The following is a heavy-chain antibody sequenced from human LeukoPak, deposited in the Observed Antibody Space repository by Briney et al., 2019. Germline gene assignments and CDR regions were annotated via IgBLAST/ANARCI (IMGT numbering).Heavy chain of an antibody. J-gene: IGHJ4*02. CDR2: TKGDGSEK. CDR1: GFTFSSYW. Sequence: GGALRLSCAASGFTFSSYWRSWLRQAPGKGLEWGANTKGDGSEKYYVGSVKGRLTSSRDNAQNSMYLQMDSLRAEDTAVYYCTRSGIAAAGRDCWGEGTLVTVS. V-gene: IGHV3-7*01. D-gene: IGHD6-13*01. CDR3: TRSGIAAAGRDC.